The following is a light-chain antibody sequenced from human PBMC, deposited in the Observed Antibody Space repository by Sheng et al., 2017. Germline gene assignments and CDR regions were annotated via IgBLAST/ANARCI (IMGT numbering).Light chain of an antibody. CDR1: LGVSNR. CDR2: WAS. Sequence: IVVTQAPDSLVVSLGDRATFNCRSSLGVSNRVAWYQQRSRQPPKLLIYWASVRQSGVPDRFSGSGSETDFSLIINNVQAEDAAVYWCHQYHWLPDIFGQGTRLEI. J-gene: IGKJ2*01. V-gene: IGKV4-1*01. CDR3: HQYHWLPDI.